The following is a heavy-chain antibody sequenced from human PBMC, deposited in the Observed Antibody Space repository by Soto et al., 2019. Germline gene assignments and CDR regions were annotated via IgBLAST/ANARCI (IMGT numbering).Heavy chain of an antibody. CDR2: IIPILGIA. J-gene: IGHJ6*03. D-gene: IGHD6-6*01. CDR1: EGAYSRYT. V-gene: IGHV1-69*02. Sequence: TSVKLSCKDSEGAYSRYTISWVRQAPGQGLEWMGRIIPILGIANYAQKFQGRVTITADKSTSTAYMELSSLRSEDTAVYYCARVRRSSSGYYYMDVWGKGTTVTVSS. CDR3: ARVRRSSSGYYYMDV.